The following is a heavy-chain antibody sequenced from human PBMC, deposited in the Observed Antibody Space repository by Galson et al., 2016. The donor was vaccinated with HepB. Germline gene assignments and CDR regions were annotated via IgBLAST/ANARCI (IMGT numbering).Heavy chain of an antibody. J-gene: IGHJ4*02. V-gene: IGHV3-48*01. D-gene: IGHD2-8*01. CDR2: IGVGGAVI. Sequence: LRLSCAASGFSFSSYSMNWVRQAPGKGLEWVSYIGVGGAVIWYADSVKGRFTISRDNVKDSLYLQMNSLRAEDTAVYYCARDDKYAFDYWGQGTLVPISS. CDR3: ARDDKYAFDY. CDR1: GFSFSSYS.